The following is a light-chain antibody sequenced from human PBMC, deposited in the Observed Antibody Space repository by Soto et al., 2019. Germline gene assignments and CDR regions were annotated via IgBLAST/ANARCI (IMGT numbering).Light chain of an antibody. V-gene: IGLV3-1*01. J-gene: IGLJ2*01. CDR1: KLGDKY. CDR3: QAWDSSTYVA. Sequence: SYELTQPPSVSVSPGQTASITCSGDKLGDKYACWYQQKPGQSPVLVIYQDSKRPSGIPERFSGSNSGNTATLTISGTQAMDEADYYCQAWDSSTYVAFGGGTKVTV. CDR2: QDS.